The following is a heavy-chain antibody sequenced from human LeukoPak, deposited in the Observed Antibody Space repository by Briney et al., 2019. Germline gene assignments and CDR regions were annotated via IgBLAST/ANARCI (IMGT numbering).Heavy chain of an antibody. D-gene: IGHD3-22*01. V-gene: IGHV3-48*03. CDR1: GFTFSSYE. CDR3: ARESVDYYDSSGYHRNFDY. CDR2: ISSSGSTI. Sequence: GGSLRLSCAASGFTFSSYEMNWVRQAPGKGLEWVSYISSSGSTIYYADSVKGRFTISRDNAKNSLYLQMNSLRAEDTAVYYCARESVDYYDSSGYHRNFDYWGQGTLVTVSS. J-gene: IGHJ4*02.